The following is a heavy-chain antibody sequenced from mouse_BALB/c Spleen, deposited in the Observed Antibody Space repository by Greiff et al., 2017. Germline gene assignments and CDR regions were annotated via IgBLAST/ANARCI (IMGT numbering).Heavy chain of an antibody. V-gene: IGHV5-6*01. D-gene: IGHD3-3*01. CDR2: ISSGGSYT. CDR3: ARRRGGCAY. J-gene: IGHJ3*01. Sequence: DVHLVESGGDLVKPGGSLKLSCAASGFTFSSYGMSWVCQTPDKRLEWVATISSGGSYTYYPDSVKGRFTISRDNAKNTLYLQMSSLKSEDTAMYYCARRRGGCAYWGQGTLVTVA. CDR1: GFTFSSYG.